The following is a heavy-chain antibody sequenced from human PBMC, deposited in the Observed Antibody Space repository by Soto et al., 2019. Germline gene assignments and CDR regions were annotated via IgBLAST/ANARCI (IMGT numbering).Heavy chain of an antibody. J-gene: IGHJ4*02. D-gene: IGHD1-20*01. CDR1: GFTFSSYW. CDR2: IKYDGAEI. V-gene: IGHV3-7*01. Sequence: EVQLVEAGGALVQPGGSLRLSCVGSGFTFSSYWISWVRQAPGKGLEWAANIKYDGAEIYYVDSVKGRFTISRDKAQNSVFLQMNSLRVEDTAVYYCVRRDLTGGWGDYWGQGTLVTVSS. CDR3: VRRDLTGGWGDY.